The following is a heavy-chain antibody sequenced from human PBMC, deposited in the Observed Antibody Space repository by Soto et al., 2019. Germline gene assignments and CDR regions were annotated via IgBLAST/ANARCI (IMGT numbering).Heavy chain of an antibody. CDR3: AKERDSSSWYPSERNWFDP. J-gene: IGHJ5*02. V-gene: IGHV3-23*01. Sequence: GGSLRLSCAASGFTFSSSAMGWVRQAQGKELEWVSAISGSGGSTYYADSVKGRFTISRDNSKNTLYLQMNSLRAEDTAVYYCAKERDSSSWYPSERNWFDPWGQGTLVTVSS. D-gene: IGHD6-13*01. CDR1: GFTFSSSA. CDR2: ISGSGGST.